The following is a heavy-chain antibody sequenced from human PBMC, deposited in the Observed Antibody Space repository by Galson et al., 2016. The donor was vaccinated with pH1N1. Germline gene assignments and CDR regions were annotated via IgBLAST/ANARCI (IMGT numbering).Heavy chain of an antibody. V-gene: IGHV2-5*01. J-gene: IGHJ5*02. CDR2: IYRNDDK. D-gene: IGHD4-17*01. CDR3: ARFLYGDYSNWFDP. CDR1: GFSLSTSGVT. Sequence: PALVKPTQTLTLTCTFSGFSLSTSGVTVGWIRQPPGKALEWLALIYRNDDKRYSPSLKSRLTIIKDTSKNQVVLTMTNMDPVYTATYYCARFLYGDYSNWFDPWGQGTLVTVSS.